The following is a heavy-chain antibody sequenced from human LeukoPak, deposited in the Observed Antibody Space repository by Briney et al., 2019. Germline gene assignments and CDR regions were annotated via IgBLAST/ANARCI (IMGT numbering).Heavy chain of an antibody. D-gene: IGHD3-9*01. Sequence: SETLSLTCAVYGGSFSGYYWSWIRQPPGKGLEWIGEINHSGSTNYNPSPKSRVTISVDTSKNQFSLNLSSVTAADTAVYYCARRIWYHDILTAYNIWGQGTPVTVSS. J-gene: IGHJ4*02. CDR1: GGSFSGYY. V-gene: IGHV4-34*01. CDR3: ARRIWYHDILTAYNI. CDR2: INHSGST.